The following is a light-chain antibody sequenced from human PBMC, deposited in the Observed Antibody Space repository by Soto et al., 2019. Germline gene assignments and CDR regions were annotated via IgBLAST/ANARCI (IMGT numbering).Light chain of an antibody. CDR2: AAS. Sequence: DIQMTQSPSTLSASVGDRVTITCRASQSISSWLAWYQQKPGKAPKLLIYAASTLQSGVPSRFSGSGSGTDFTLTISSLQPEDVAVYYCQQYYSSPPTFGQGTKVDIK. J-gene: IGKJ1*01. V-gene: IGKV1-5*01. CDR1: QSISSW. CDR3: QQYYSSPPT.